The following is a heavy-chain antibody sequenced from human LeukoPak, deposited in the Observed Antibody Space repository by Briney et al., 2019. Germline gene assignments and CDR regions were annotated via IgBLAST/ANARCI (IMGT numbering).Heavy chain of an antibody. J-gene: IGHJ4*02. Sequence: GGSLRLSFAAPGFTLRSYAISWVRQAPGKGLEWVSAISGSGGSTYYADSVKGRFTISRDNSKNTLYLQMNSLRAEDTAVYYCAKQWLDYWGQGTLVTVSS. CDR1: GFTLRSYA. CDR2: ISGSGGST. V-gene: IGHV3-23*01. CDR3: AKQWLDY. D-gene: IGHD6-19*01.